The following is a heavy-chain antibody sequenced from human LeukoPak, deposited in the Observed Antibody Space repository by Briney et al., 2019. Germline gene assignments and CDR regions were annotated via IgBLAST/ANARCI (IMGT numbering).Heavy chain of an antibody. Sequence: NTGGSLRLSCAASGFTFSSYTINWVRQAPGKGLEWVSSISGSSYYIYYADSVRGRFTISRDNAKNSVYLQMNSLRAEDTAVYYCARLIVGATDYWGQGTLVTVSS. CDR1: GFTFSSYT. CDR3: ARLIVGATDY. V-gene: IGHV3-21*01. J-gene: IGHJ4*02. D-gene: IGHD1-26*01. CDR2: ISGSSYYI.